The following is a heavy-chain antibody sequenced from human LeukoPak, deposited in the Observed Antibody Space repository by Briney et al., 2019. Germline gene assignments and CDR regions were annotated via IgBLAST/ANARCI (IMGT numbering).Heavy chain of an antibody. V-gene: IGHV4-30-2*01. CDR1: GGSISSGGYS. J-gene: IGHJ3*02. CDR2: IYHSGST. CDR3: ARTSIAARRANAFDI. Sequence: SETLSLTCAVSGGSISSGGYSWSWIRQPPGKGPEWIGYIYHSGSTYYNPSLKSRVTISVDRSKNQFSLKLSSVTAADTAVYYCARTSIAARRANAFDIWGQGTMVTVSS. D-gene: IGHD6-6*01.